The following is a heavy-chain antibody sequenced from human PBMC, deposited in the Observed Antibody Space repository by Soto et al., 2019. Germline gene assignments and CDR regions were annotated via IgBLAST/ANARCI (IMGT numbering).Heavy chain of an antibody. J-gene: IGHJ4*02. CDR3: AKTALRYFDWLPGYYFDY. CDR2: ISGSGGST. V-gene: IGHV3-23*01. Sequence: GGSLRLSCAASGFTFSSYAMSWVRQAPGKGLEWASAISGSGGSTYYADSVKGRFTISRDNSKNTLYLQMNSLRAEDTAVYYCAKTALRYFDWLPGYYFDYWGQGTLVTVSS. D-gene: IGHD3-9*01. CDR1: GFTFSSYA.